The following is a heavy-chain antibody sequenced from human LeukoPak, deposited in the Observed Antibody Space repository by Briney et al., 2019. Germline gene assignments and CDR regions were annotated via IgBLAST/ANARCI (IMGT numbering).Heavy chain of an antibody. D-gene: IGHD6-19*01. CDR2: ISGSGGST. J-gene: IGHJ4*02. Sequence: GGSLRLSCAASGFTFSNYAMTWVRQAPGKGLEWVSAISGSGGSTYYADSVKGRFTISRDNSKNTLYLQMNSLRAEDTAVYYCAKGLYSSGWSDFDYWGQGTLVTVS. V-gene: IGHV3-23*01. CDR1: GFTFSNYA. CDR3: AKGLYSSGWSDFDY.